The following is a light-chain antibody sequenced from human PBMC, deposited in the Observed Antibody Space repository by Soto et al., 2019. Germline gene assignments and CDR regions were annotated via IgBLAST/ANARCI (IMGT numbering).Light chain of an antibody. CDR2: EVS. CDR1: NSDVGGYNY. J-gene: IGLJ1*01. V-gene: IGLV2-14*01. CDR3: SSYTSIRTLYV. Sequence: QSALTQPASVSGSPGQSITISCTGTNSDVGGYNYVSWYQQHPGKAPELMIYEVSHRPSGVSNRFSGSKSDNTASLTISGLQAEEEAHYYCSSYTSIRTLYVFGTGTKVTVL.